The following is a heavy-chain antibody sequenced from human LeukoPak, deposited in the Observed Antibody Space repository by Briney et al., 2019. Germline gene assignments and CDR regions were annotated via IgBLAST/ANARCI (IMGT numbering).Heavy chain of an antibody. CDR3: ARARLPVTPYYYYGMDV. V-gene: IGHV1-46*01. CDR1: GYTFTSYY. CDR2: INPSGGST. J-gene: IGHJ6*02. D-gene: IGHD2-15*01. Sequence: GASVKVSCKASGYTFTSYYMHWVRQAPGQGLEWMGIINPSGGSTSYAQKFQGRVTMTRDTSTSTVYMELSSLRSEDTAVYYCARARLPVTPYYYYGMDVWGQGTTVTVSS.